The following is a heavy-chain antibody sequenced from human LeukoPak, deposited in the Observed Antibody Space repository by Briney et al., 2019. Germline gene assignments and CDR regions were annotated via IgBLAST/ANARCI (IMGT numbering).Heavy chain of an antibody. Sequence: SETLSLTCTVSGVSISSYYWSWIRQPPGKGLEWIGYIYYSGSTNYNPSLKSRVTISVDTSKNQFSLKLCSVTAEDTAVYYCARLHGSGAFDIWGQGTMVTVSS. J-gene: IGHJ3*02. D-gene: IGHD7-27*01. V-gene: IGHV4-59*01. CDR2: IYYSGST. CDR1: GVSISSYY. CDR3: ARLHGSGAFDI.